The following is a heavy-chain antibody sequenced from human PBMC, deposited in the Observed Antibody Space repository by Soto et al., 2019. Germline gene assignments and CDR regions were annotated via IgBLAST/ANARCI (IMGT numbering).Heavy chain of an antibody. J-gene: IGHJ4*02. CDR1: GYTFTSYG. Sequence: ASVKVSCKASGYTFTSYGISWVRQAPGQGLEWMGWISAYNGNTNYAQKLQGRVTLTTDTSTSTAYMDLRSLTSDDTAIYYCARVFSWGYDLSYYGGDYWGQGTLVTVSS. V-gene: IGHV1-18*01. D-gene: IGHD3-10*01. CDR3: ARVFSWGYDLSYYGGDY. CDR2: ISAYNGNT.